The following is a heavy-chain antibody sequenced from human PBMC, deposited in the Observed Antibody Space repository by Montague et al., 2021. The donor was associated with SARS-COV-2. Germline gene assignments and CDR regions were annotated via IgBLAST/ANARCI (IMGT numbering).Heavy chain of an antibody. Sequence: QSGAEVKKPGESLRISCKGSGYSFTSYWISWVRQMPGKGLEWVGRIDPSDSYTNYSPSFHGHVTISADKSISTAYLQWSSLKASDTAMYYCARRSYSSSWYDYWGQGTLVTVSS. J-gene: IGHJ4*02. CDR1: GYSFTSYW. D-gene: IGHD6-13*01. V-gene: IGHV5-10-1*01. CDR2: IDPSDSYT. CDR3: ARRSYSSSWYDY.